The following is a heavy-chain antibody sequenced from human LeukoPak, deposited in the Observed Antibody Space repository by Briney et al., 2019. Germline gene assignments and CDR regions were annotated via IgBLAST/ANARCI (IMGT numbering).Heavy chain of an antibody. CDR2: IASHAGDA. D-gene: IGHD2-21*02. CDR3: ARDRLNRADCGTDCYSAVFDY. CDR1: AFMFSKYD. Sequence: AGGSLRLSCAISAFMFSKYDMSWVRQTPGKGLEWVAVIASHAGDAHYSDSVKGRFTISRDNSKNTLYLQMNNLGVEDTAVYYCARDRLNRADCGTDCYSAVFDYWGQGALVTVSS. J-gene: IGHJ4*02. V-gene: IGHV3-30*03.